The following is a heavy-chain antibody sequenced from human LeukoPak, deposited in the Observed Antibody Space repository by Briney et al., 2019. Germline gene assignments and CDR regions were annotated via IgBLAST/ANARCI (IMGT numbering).Heavy chain of an antibody. V-gene: IGHV3-23*01. Sequence: GGSLRLSCAASGFTFSSYAMSWVRQAPGKGLEWVSGISGSGGSAYYADSVKGRFTISRDNSKDTLYLQMNSLRAEDTAVYYCAKDRVGSTSSWYFDLWGRGTLVTVSS. CDR3: AKDRVGSTSSWYFDL. D-gene: IGHD1-26*01. CDR1: GFTFSSYA. J-gene: IGHJ2*01. CDR2: ISGSGGSA.